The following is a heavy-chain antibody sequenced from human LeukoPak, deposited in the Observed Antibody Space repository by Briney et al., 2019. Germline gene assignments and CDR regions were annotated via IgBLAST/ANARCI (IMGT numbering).Heavy chain of an antibody. CDR3: ATVAPDSSGYYNWFDP. V-gene: IGHV1-24*01. CDR1: GYTLTELS. Sequence: ASVKVSSKVSGYTLTELSMHWVRQAPGKGLEWMGGFDPEDGETIYAQKFQGRVTMTEDTSTDTAYMELSSLRSEDTAVYYCATVAPDSSGYYNWFDPWGQGTLVTVSS. D-gene: IGHD3-22*01. CDR2: FDPEDGET. J-gene: IGHJ5*02.